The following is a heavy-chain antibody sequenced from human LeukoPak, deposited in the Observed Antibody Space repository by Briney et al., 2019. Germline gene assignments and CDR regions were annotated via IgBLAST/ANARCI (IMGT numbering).Heavy chain of an antibody. V-gene: IGHV3-66*02. Sequence: GGSLRLSCAASGFTVSSNYMNWVRQAPGKGLEWVSVIYSGGSTYYADSVKGRFTISRDNSKNTLYFQMNSLRAEDTAVYYCARASWISTADAVCWGQGTQVTVSS. J-gene: IGHJ4*02. D-gene: IGHD2-2*03. CDR2: IYSGGST. CDR1: GFTVSSNY. CDR3: ARASWISTADAVC.